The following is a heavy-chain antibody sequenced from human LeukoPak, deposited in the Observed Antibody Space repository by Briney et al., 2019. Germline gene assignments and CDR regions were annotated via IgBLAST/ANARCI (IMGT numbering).Heavy chain of an antibody. CDR1: GGSISSGGYY. Sequence: PSETLSLTCTVSGGSISSGGYYWSWIWQPPGKGLEWIGYIYHSGSTYYNPSLKSRVTISVDRSKNQFSLKLSSVTAADTAVYYCARDPSPIAAAGTGDYWGQGTLVTVSS. D-gene: IGHD6-13*01. V-gene: IGHV4-30-2*01. CDR2: IYHSGST. CDR3: ARDPSPIAAAGTGDY. J-gene: IGHJ4*02.